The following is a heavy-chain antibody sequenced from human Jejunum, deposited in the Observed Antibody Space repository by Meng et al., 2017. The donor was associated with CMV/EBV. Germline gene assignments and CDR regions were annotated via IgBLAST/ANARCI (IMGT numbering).Heavy chain of an antibody. D-gene: IGHD1-26*01. CDR1: GGAFSNSF. J-gene: IGHJ4*02. CDR2: VKHGSFT. CDR3: ARGFSGAMGDY. V-gene: IGHV4-34*01. Sequence: SLTCTGYGGAFSNSFWNCIRQPQGKGLEWIGEVKHGSFTNYNPSLKSRVTISADTSKNQFSLRLISVTAADTAVYYCARGFSGAMGDYWGQGALVTVSS.